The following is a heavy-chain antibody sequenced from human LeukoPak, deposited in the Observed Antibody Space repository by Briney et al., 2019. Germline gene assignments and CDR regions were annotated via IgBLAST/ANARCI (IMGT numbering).Heavy chain of an antibody. CDR1: GYTFTGYC. CDR3: ARAHPLYCSSTPCLFDY. V-gene: IGHV1-2*02. CDR2: FNPNSGDT. J-gene: IGHJ4*02. D-gene: IGHD2-2*01. Sequence: VASGKVSCRASGYTFTGYCMHWVGQGPGQGLEGMGWFNPNSGDTNYAQKSQGRVTLTSDPSISTAHMELSRLRSHATAVYYCARAHPLYCSSTPCLFDYWGQGTLVTVSS.